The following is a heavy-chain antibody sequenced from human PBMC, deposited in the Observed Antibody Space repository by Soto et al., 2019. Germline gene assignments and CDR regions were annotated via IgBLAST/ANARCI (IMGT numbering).Heavy chain of an antibody. J-gene: IGHJ6*02. CDR2: IIPIFGTA. D-gene: IGHD5-18*01. Sequence: VASVKVSCKASGGTFSSYAISWVRQAPGQGLEWMGGIIPIFGTANYAQKFQGRVTITADESTSTAYMELSSLRSEDTAVYYCASYEDTAMVTRYYYGMDVWGQGTTVTVSS. CDR1: GGTFSSYA. CDR3: ASYEDTAMVTRYYYGMDV. V-gene: IGHV1-69*13.